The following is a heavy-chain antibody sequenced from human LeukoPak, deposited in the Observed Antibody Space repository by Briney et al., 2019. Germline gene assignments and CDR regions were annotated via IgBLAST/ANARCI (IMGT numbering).Heavy chain of an antibody. CDR2: IIPILGIT. CDR3: ARGFPSGKQWLTN. D-gene: IGHD6-19*01. Sequence: SVKVSCKASGGTFSYYAISWVRQAPGQGLEWMGRIIPILGITNYAQKFQGRVTITADKSTSTAYMELSSLRSEDTAVYYCARGFPSGKQWLTNWGQGTLVTVSS. J-gene: IGHJ4*02. V-gene: IGHV1-69*04. CDR1: GGTFSYYA.